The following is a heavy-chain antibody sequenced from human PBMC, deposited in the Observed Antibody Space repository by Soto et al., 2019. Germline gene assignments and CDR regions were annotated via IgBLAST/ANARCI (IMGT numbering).Heavy chain of an antibody. CDR3: ARYGSGLRNYYCGMDV. CDR2: ISAYNGNT. Sequence: QVQLVQSGAEVKKPGASVKVSCKASGYTFTSYGISWVRQAPGQGLEGMGWISAYNGNTNYAQKLQGRVTMTTDTPTSTADMELRSLRSDATAVYYCARYGSGLRNYYCGMDVWGQGTTVTVSS. J-gene: IGHJ6*02. CDR1: GYTFTSYG. V-gene: IGHV1-18*01. D-gene: IGHD3-10*01.